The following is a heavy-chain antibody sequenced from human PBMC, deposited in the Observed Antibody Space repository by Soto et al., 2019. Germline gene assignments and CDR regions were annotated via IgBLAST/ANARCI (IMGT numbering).Heavy chain of an antibody. V-gene: IGHV3-72*01. CDR3: ARGATLTGFYYMAV. D-gene: IGHD1-26*01. J-gene: IGHJ6*03. Sequence: EVQLVESGGGLVQPGGSLRLSCAASGFTFSDHYMDWIRQAPGKGLEWVGRTRNKANSYTTEYAASVKGRFTISRDDSKNSLHLQMNSLKAEDTAVYYCARGATLTGFYYMAVWGKGTTVTVSS. CDR1: GFTFSDHY. CDR2: TRNKANSYTT.